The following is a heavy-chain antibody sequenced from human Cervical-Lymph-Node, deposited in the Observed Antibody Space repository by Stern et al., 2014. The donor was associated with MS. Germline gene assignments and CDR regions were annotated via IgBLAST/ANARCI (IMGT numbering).Heavy chain of an antibody. J-gene: IGHJ2*01. V-gene: IGHV3-21*01. CDR2: IGSSSSYI. CDR1: GFSFNSYS. CDR3: ARGPQRWYFDL. D-gene: IGHD6-25*01. Sequence: EVQLVESGGGLVKPGGSLRLSCVASGFSFNSYSLNWVRQAPGKGLEWVSSIGSSSSYISYAASLKGGFTVSGINAPNSPYLQMNRLRAEDTAVYYCARGPQRWYFDLWGQGTLVTVSS.